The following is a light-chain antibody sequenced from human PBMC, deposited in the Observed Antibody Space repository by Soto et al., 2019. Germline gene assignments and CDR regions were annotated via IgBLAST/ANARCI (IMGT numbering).Light chain of an antibody. Sequence: ENVLTQSPGTLSLSPGERATLSCRASQSVNNDYLAWYQQRPGQSPSLLIYGASTRPTGIPDRFSGSGSGTDFTLTISGLEPEDFAVYYCQQYGTPKLTFGGGTKVEIK. J-gene: IGKJ4*01. V-gene: IGKV3-20*01. CDR2: GAS. CDR1: QSVNNDY. CDR3: QQYGTPKLT.